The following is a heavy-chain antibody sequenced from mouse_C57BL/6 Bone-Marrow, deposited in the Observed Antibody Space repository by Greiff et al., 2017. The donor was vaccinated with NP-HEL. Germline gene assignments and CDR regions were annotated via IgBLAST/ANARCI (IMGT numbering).Heavy chain of an antibody. V-gene: IGHV1-22*01. Sequence: EVQLQQSGPELVKPGASVKMSCKASGYTFTDYNMHWVKQSHGKSLEWIGYINPNNGGTSYNQKFKGKATLTVNKSSSTAYMELRSLTSEDSAVYYCARGDYYGSSYGAWFAYWGQGTLVTVSA. D-gene: IGHD1-1*01. CDR1: GYTFTDYN. CDR2: INPNNGGT. J-gene: IGHJ3*01. CDR3: ARGDYYGSSYGAWFAY.